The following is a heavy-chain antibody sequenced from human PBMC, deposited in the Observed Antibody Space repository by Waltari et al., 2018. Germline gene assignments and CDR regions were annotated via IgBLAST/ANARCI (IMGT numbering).Heavy chain of an antibody. D-gene: IGHD2-15*01. CDR3: ATDGYCSGGSCYWLDY. V-gene: IGHV1-24*01. CDR1: GHTLTELS. J-gene: IGHJ4*02. CDR2: FDPEDGET. Sequence: QVQLVQSGAEVKKPGASVTVSCKVSGHTLTELSIPWVRQPPGKGLEWMGGFDPEDGETIYAQKFQGRVTMTEDTSTDTAYMELSSLRSEDTAVYYCATDGYCSGGSCYWLDYWGQGTLVTVSS.